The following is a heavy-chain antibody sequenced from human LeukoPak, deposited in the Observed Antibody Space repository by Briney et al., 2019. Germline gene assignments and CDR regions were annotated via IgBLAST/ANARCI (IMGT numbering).Heavy chain of an antibody. CDR2: IYYGGST. CDR3: ARSSHSGTYPGGY. CDR1: GGSVSSYY. V-gene: IGHV4-59*02. D-gene: IGHD1-26*01. Sequence: SETLSLTCTVSGGSVSSYYWSWIRQPPGKGLEWIGYIYYGGSTYSNPSLKGRGAISLDTSKNQFSLKLTSVTAADTAVYYCARSSHSGTYPGGYWGQGTLVTVSS. J-gene: IGHJ4*02.